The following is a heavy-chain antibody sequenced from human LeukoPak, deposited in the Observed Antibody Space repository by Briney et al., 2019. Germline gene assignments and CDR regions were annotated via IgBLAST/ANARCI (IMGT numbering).Heavy chain of an antibody. D-gene: IGHD5-18*01. Sequence: SETLSLTCTVSGGSISSYYWSWIRQPPGKGLEWIGYIYYSGGTNYNPSLKSRVTISVDTSKNQFSLKLSSVTAADTAVYYCARAGYSYGLHYWGQGTLVTVSS. CDR2: IYYSGGT. CDR1: GGSISSYY. V-gene: IGHV4-59*01. CDR3: ARAGYSYGLHY. J-gene: IGHJ4*02.